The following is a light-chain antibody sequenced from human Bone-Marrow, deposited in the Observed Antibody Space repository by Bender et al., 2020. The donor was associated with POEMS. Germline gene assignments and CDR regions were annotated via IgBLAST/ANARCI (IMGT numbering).Light chain of an antibody. Sequence: SYEVTQPPSVSVSSGQTASITCSGDDLGDKYVAWYQQKPGQSPVLVIYQDTKRPSGIPERFSGSNSGNTATLTIRGTQAMDEADYYCQAWDTYSVIFGGGTKLTVL. J-gene: IGLJ2*01. CDR3: QAWDTYSVI. V-gene: IGLV3-1*01. CDR1: DLGDKY. CDR2: QDT.